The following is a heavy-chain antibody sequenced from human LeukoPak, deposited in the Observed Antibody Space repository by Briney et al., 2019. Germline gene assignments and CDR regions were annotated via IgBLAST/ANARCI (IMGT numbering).Heavy chain of an antibody. D-gene: IGHD6-13*01. CDR3: ARQSSGIAATDKIDY. Sequence: GGSLRLSCAASGFTFSSDSMNWVRQAPGKGLEWVSYITGSSSTIYYADSVKGRFTISRDDAKESLYLQMNSLRAEDTAIYYCARQSSGIAATDKIDYWGQGALVTVSS. V-gene: IGHV3-48*04. J-gene: IGHJ4*02. CDR1: GFTFSSDS. CDR2: ITGSSSTI.